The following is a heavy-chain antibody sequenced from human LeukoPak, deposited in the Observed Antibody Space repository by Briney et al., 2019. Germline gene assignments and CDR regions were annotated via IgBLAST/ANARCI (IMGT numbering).Heavy chain of an antibody. V-gene: IGHV4-61*02. J-gene: IGHJ3*02. CDR2: IYTSGST. Sequence: PSETLSLTCSVSGGSISSGSYYWSWIRQPAGKGLEWIGRIYTSGSTNYNPSLKGRVTISVDTSKNQFSLKLSSVTAADTAVYYCARARSGAFDIWGQGTMVTVSS. D-gene: IGHD3-22*01. CDR1: GGSISSGSYY. CDR3: ARARSGAFDI.